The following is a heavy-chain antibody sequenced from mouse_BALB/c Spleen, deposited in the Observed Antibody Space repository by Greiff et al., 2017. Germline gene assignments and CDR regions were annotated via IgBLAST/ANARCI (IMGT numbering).Heavy chain of an antibody. D-gene: IGHD2-3*01. CDR1: GFTFSDYY. V-gene: IGHV5-4*02. CDR2: ISDGGSYT. Sequence: EVMLVESGGGLVKPGGSLKLSCAASGFTFSDYYMYWVRQTPEKRLEWVATISDGGSYTYYPDSVKGRFTISRDNAKNNLYLQMSSLKSEDTAMYYCARDDGYYYAMDYWGQGTSVTVSS. CDR3: ARDDGYYYAMDY. J-gene: IGHJ4*01.